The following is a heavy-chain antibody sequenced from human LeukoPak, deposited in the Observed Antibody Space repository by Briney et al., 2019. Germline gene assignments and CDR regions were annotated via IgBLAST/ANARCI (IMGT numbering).Heavy chain of an antibody. V-gene: IGHV1-46*01. Sequence: ASVKVSCKTSGYTFTSYYMHWVRQAPGQGLEWMGIINPSGGSTSYAQKFQGRVTMTRDTSTSTVYMELSSLRSEDTAVYYCARVGHYYDSSGYYQRHWYFDLWGRGTLVTVSS. J-gene: IGHJ2*01. D-gene: IGHD3-22*01. CDR1: GYTFTSYY. CDR2: INPSGGST. CDR3: ARVGHYYDSSGYYQRHWYFDL.